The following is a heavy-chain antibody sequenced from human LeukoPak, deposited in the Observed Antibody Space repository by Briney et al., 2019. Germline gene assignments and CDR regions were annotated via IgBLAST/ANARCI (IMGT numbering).Heavy chain of an antibody. J-gene: IGHJ4*02. CDR3: VNYYDSSDYQQPNHFDY. Sequence: SETLSLTCAVYGGSFSGYYWSWIRQPPGKGLEWIGEINHSGSTNYNPSLKSRVTISVDTSKNQFSLKLSSVPAADTAVYYCVNYYDSSDYQQPNHFDYWGQGTLVTVSS. CDR2: INHSGST. CDR1: GGSFSGYY. V-gene: IGHV4-34*01. D-gene: IGHD3-22*01.